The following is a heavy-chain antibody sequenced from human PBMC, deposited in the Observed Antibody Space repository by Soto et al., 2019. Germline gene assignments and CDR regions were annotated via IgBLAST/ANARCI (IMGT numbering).Heavy chain of an antibody. Sequence: APVKVSCKTSGNPFMGHYIHWLRQAPGQGFEWLGYISNSGDTKFSQNFQGRVSMTRDTSITTAYMELRGLQSGDTAVYYCAAGGSWYAFWGQGTLVTVSS. V-gene: IGHV1-2*02. J-gene: IGHJ4*02. CDR1: GNPFMGHY. D-gene: IGHD6-13*01. CDR2: YISNSGDT. CDR3: AAGGSWYAF.